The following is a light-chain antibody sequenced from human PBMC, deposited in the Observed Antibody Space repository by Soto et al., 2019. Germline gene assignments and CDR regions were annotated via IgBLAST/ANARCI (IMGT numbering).Light chain of an antibody. CDR1: QSVSYN. Sequence: TLSVSPGDRATLSCSASQSVSYNLAWYQQKPGQAPRLLIYDASTRATGIPARFSGSASGTEFTLTISSLLSEDFAVYYCQQYNNWPLTFGGWTKVDI. CDR3: QQYNNWPLT. CDR2: DAS. J-gene: IGKJ4*01. V-gene: IGKV3D-15*01.